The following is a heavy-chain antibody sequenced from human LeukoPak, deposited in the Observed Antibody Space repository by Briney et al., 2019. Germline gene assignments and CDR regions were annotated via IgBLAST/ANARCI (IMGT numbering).Heavy chain of an antibody. CDR3: ARGQPYSSSSFYGMDV. CDR1: GFTFSSYS. D-gene: IGHD6-6*01. V-gene: IGHV3-21*01. J-gene: IGHJ6*02. Sequence: GGSLRLSRAASGFTFSSYSMNWVRQAPGKGLEWVSSISSSSSYIYYADSVKGRFTISRDNAKNSLYLQMNSLRAEDTAVYYCARGQPYSSSSFYGMDVWGQGTTVTVSS. CDR2: ISSSSSYI.